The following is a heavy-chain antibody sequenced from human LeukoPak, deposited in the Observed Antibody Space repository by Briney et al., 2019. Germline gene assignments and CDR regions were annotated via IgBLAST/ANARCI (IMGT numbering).Heavy chain of an antibody. CDR3: ARAYPIAVAEGGSDNWFDP. J-gene: IGHJ5*02. D-gene: IGHD6-19*01. CDR1: GYTFTSYY. V-gene: IGHV1-2*02. CDR2: INPNSGGT. Sequence: ASVKVSCKASGYTFTSYYMHWVRQAPGQGLEWMGWINPNSGGTNYAQKFQGRVTMTRDTSISTAYMELSRLRSDDTAVYYCARAYPIAVAEGGSDNWFDPWGQGTLVTVSS.